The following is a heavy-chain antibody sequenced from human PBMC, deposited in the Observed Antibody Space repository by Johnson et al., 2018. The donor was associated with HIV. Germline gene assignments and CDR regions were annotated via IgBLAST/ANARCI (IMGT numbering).Heavy chain of an antibody. D-gene: IGHD5-18*01. Sequence: QVQLVESGGGVVQPGGSLRLSCAASGFTFSSYGMHWVRQAPGKGLEWVAVISYDGSNKYYADSVKGRFTISRDNSKNTLYLQMNSLRAGDTAVYYCARAYSYGAKRDAFDIWGQGTMVTVSS. CDR2: ISYDGSNK. J-gene: IGHJ3*02. V-gene: IGHV3-30*19. CDR3: ARAYSYGAKRDAFDI. CDR1: GFTFSSYG.